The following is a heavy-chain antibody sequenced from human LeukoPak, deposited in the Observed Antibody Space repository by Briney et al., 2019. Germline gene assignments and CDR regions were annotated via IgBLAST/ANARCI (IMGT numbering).Heavy chain of an antibody. CDR2: ISSTSSTI. Sequence: GGSLRLSCAASGFTFSSSSMNWVRQAPGKGLEWVSYISSTSSTIYYADSVKGRFTISRDNAKNSLYLQMNSLRTEDTALYYCAKSSIAAAFDYWGQGTLVTVSS. J-gene: IGHJ4*02. CDR1: GFTFSSSS. V-gene: IGHV3-48*01. CDR3: AKSSIAAAFDY. D-gene: IGHD6-13*01.